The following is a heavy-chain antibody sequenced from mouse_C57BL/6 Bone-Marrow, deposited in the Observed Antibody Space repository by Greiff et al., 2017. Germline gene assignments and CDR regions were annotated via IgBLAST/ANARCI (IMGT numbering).Heavy chain of an antibody. CDR1: GYTFTSYW. V-gene: IGHV1-64*01. Sequence: QVQLQQPGAELVKPGASVKLSCKASGYTFTSYWMHWVKQRPGQGLEWIGMIHPNSGSTNYNEKFKSKATLTVDKSSSTAYMQLSSLTSEDSAVYYCAREGYYYGSSFFDYWGQGTTLTVPS. CDR3: AREGYYYGSSFFDY. J-gene: IGHJ2*01. D-gene: IGHD1-1*01. CDR2: IHPNSGST.